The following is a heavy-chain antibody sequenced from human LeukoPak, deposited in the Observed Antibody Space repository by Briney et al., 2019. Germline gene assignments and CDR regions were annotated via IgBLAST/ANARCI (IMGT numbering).Heavy chain of an antibody. J-gene: IGHJ4*02. Sequence: PSKTLSLTCTVSGGSISISSYYWGWIRQPPGKGLEWIGSIYYSGSTYYNPSLKSRVTISVDTSKNQFSLKLSSVTAADTAVYYCARHSSGWSERFDYWGQGTLVTVSS. CDR1: GGSISISSYY. CDR2: IYYSGST. V-gene: IGHV4-39*01. CDR3: ARHSSGWSERFDY. D-gene: IGHD6-19*01.